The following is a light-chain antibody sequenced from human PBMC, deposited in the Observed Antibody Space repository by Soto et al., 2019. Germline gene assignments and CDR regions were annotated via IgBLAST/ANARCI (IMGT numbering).Light chain of an antibody. CDR3: AAWDDSLSANYV. J-gene: IGLJ1*01. CDR2: SNN. V-gene: IGLV1-47*02. Sequence: QSVLTQPPSASGTPGQRVTISCSGSSSNIGSNYVYWYQQLPGTAPKLLIYSNNQRPSGVPDRFSGSKSGTSASLAISGLRSEDAADYYCAAWDDSLSANYVFGTGIKVPXL. CDR1: SSNIGSNY.